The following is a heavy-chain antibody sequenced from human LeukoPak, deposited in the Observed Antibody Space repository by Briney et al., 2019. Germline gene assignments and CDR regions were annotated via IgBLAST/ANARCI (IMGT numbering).Heavy chain of an antibody. D-gene: IGHD2-2*01. CDR2: INHSGST. V-gene: IGHV4-34*01. CDR1: GGSFSGYY. Sequence: SETLSLTCAVYGGSFSGYYWSWIRQPPGKGLEWIGEINHSGSTNYSPSHKSRVTISVDTSKNQFSLKLSSVTAADTAVYYCARGLYCSSTSCYGGWFDPWGQGTLVTVSS. J-gene: IGHJ5*02. CDR3: ARGLYCSSTSCYGGWFDP.